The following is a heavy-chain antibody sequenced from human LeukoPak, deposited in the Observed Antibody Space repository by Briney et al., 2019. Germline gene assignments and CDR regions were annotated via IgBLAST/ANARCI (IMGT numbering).Heavy chain of an antibody. V-gene: IGHV4-31*03. CDR3: ATPYCSTISCLDVFNM. D-gene: IGHD2-2*01. J-gene: IGHJ3*02. CDR2: KYSSGSA. Sequence: PSQTLSLTCNVSGVSVSDGRYYWTWIRQRPGKGLEWIGYKYSSGSAKYNPSLKSRLTISIDSSRNQFSLQLSSVTAADTATYYCATPYCSTISCLDVFNMWGQGTRVTVSS. CDR1: GVSVSDGRYY.